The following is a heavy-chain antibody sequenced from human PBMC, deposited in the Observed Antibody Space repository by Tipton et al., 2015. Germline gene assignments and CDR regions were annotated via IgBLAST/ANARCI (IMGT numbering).Heavy chain of an antibody. V-gene: IGHV4-59*11. Sequence: LRLSCTVSGGSISSHYWSWIRQSPGEGLEWIGYISYSGTTNYNPSLNSRVTISVDTSKNQFFLRMTPVTAADTAVYYCARIRGRYVLDHWGQGTLVTVSS. CDR3: ARIRGRYVLDH. J-gene: IGHJ4*02. CDR2: ISYSGTT. D-gene: IGHD3-16*01. CDR1: GGSISSHY.